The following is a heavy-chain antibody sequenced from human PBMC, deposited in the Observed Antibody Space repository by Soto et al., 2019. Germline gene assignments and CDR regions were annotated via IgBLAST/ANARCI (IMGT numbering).Heavy chain of an antibody. D-gene: IGHD3-22*01. CDR1: GGTFSSYT. V-gene: IGHV1-69*02. Sequence: QVQLVQSGAEVKKPGSSVKVSCKASGGTFSSYTISWVRQAPGQGREWIGRIIPILGIANYAQKFQGRVKTNADKSTNTAYMEMSSLRSEDTDVYYCARIGYYFDSSARTAFAIWGQGTMVNVSS. CDR2: IIPILGIA. CDR3: ARIGYYFDSSARTAFAI. J-gene: IGHJ3*02.